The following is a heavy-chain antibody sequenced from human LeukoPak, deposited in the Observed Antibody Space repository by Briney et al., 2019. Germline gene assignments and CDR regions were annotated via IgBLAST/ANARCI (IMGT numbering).Heavy chain of an antibody. J-gene: IGHJ3*02. CDR2: IIPIFGTA. CDR3: AKEGPYYYDSSGYSLLGEMAFDI. D-gene: IGHD3-22*01. V-gene: IGHV1-69*05. Sequence: WASVKVSCKASGGTFSSYAISWVRQAPGQGLEWMGGIIPIFGTANYAQKFQGRVTITTDESTSTAYMEPSSLRSEDTAVYYCAKEGPYYYDSSGYSLLGEMAFDIWGQGTMVTVSS. CDR1: GGTFSSYA.